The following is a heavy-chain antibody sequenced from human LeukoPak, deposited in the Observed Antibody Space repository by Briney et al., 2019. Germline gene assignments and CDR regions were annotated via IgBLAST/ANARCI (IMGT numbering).Heavy chain of an antibody. Sequence: SETLSLTCAVYGGSFSGYYWSWIRQPPGKGLEWIGEINHSGSTNYNPSLESRVTISVDTSKNQFSLKLSSVTAADTAVYYCARTVIVVVTPINYYYYYMDVWGKGTTVTVSS. CDR3: ARTVIVVVTPINYYYYYMDV. J-gene: IGHJ6*03. V-gene: IGHV4-34*01. CDR2: INHSGST. D-gene: IGHD3-22*01. CDR1: GGSFSGYY.